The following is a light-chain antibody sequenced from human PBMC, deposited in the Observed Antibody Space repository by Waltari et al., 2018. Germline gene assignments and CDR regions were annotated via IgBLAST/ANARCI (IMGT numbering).Light chain of an antibody. CDR2: ASS. CDR1: QSVSSS. J-gene: IGKJ4*01. V-gene: IGKV3-15*01. Sequence: EIVLTQSPATLSLSPGERATFSCRASQSVSSSLAWYQQRPGQGPRLLIYASSSRATGIPDRFSGGGTGTDFTLAINSLEPEDFAIYYCQQYSDWPLTFGGGTKVEIK. CDR3: QQYSDWPLT.